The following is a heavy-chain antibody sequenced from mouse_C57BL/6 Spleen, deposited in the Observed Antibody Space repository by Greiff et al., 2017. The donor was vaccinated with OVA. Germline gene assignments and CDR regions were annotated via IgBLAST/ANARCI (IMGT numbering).Heavy chain of an antibody. CDR2: INPSTGGT. CDR1: GYSFTGYY. CDR3: ARHYYGRSEEDYAMDY. D-gene: IGHD1-1*01. V-gene: IGHV1-42*01. Sequence: EVQLQQSGPELVKPGASVKISCKASGYSFTGYYLHWVKQSPEKSLEWIGKINPSTGGTTYNQKFKAKATMTVDKSSSTAYMQLKSLKSEDSAVYYCARHYYGRSEEDYAMDYWGQGTSVTVAS. J-gene: IGHJ4*01.